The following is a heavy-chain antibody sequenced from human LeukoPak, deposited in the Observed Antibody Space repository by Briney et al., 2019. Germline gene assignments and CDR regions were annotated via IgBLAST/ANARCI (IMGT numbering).Heavy chain of an antibody. Sequence: APVKVSCKASGYTFTSYYMHWVRQAPGQGLEWMGIINPSGGSTSYAQKFQGRVTMTRDTSTSTVYMELSSLRSEDTAVYYCASVVVPAAILQHYYYGMDVWGQGTTVTVSS. CDR2: INPSGGST. CDR1: GYTFTSYY. V-gene: IGHV1-46*01. D-gene: IGHD2-2*02. CDR3: ASVVVPAAILQHYYYGMDV. J-gene: IGHJ6*02.